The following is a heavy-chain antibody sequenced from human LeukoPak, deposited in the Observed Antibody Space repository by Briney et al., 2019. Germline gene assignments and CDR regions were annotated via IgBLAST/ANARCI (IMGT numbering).Heavy chain of an antibody. V-gene: IGHV4-59*12. D-gene: IGHD1-26*01. CDR1: GGSISSYY. CDR3: ARAPHSGSYLFDY. J-gene: IGHJ4*02. CDR2: IYYSGST. Sequence: PSETLSLTCTVSGGSISSYYWSWIRQPPGKGLEWIGCIYYSGSTNYNPSLKSRVTISVDRSKNQFSLKLSSVTAADTAVYYCARAPHSGSYLFDYWGQGTLVTVSS.